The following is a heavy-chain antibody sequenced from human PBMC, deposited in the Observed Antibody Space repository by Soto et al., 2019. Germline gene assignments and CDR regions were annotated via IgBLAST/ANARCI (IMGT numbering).Heavy chain of an antibody. J-gene: IGHJ5*02. CDR2: INSDGSIT. D-gene: IGHD1-26*01. V-gene: IGHV3-74*01. CDR3: AKNQGVELVPLATVDWFDP. Sequence: PGGSLRLSCAASGFTFSSYWMHWVRQVPEKGLVWVSRINSDGSITNYADAVKGRFTISRDNVKNTLYLELNNLSAEDTAVYHCAKNQGVELVPLATVDWFDPWGQGSVVTVSS. CDR1: GFTFSSYW.